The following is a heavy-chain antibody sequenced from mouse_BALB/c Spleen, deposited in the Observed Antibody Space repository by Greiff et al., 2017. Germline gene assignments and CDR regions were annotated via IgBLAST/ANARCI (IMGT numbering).Heavy chain of an antibody. CDR3: AWDYDGTY. CDR1: GYAFSSYW. D-gene: IGHD2-4*01. V-gene: IGHV1-4*01. J-gene: IGHJ3*01. CDR2: INPSTGYT. Sequence: VKLMESGAELVRPGSSVKISCKASGYAFSSYWMNWVKQRPGQGLEWIGYINPSTGYTEYNQKFKDKATLTADKSSSTAYMQLSSLTSEDSAVYYCAWDYDGTYWGQGTLVTVSA.